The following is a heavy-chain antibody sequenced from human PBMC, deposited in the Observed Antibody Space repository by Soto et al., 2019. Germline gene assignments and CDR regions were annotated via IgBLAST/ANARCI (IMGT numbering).Heavy chain of an antibody. D-gene: IGHD5-18*01. Sequence: TGGSLRLSCAASGFTFDDYAMHWVRQAPGKGLEWDSGISWNSGSIGYADSVKSRFTISRDNAKDSLYLQMNSLRAEDTALYYCAKDMRRYSYGRNWFDPWGQGTLVTVSS. CDR3: AKDMRRYSYGRNWFDP. J-gene: IGHJ5*02. V-gene: IGHV3-9*01. CDR1: GFTFDDYA. CDR2: ISWNSGSI.